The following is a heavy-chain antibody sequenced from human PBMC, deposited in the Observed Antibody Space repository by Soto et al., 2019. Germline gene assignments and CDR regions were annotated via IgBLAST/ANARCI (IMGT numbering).Heavy chain of an antibody. V-gene: IGHV4-31*03. D-gene: IGHD1-1*01. J-gene: IGHJ5*02. CDR1: GGSITNGFYY. Sequence: QVQLQESGPGLVKPSQTLSLICTVSGGSITNGFYYWSWIRQHPGKGLEWIGNIYYIGTTSYNPSLKSRVTISIDRSRNQLSLTLESVTAADTAVYFCVINETTRPWFNPWGQGTLVTVSS. CDR3: VINETTRPWFNP. CDR2: IYYIGTT.